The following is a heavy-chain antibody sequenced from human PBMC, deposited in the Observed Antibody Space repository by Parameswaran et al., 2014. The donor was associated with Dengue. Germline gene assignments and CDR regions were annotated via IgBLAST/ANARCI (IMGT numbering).Heavy chain of an antibody. D-gene: IGHD5-24*01. Sequence: RWIRQPPGKGLDGVSAISGSGGSTYYADSVKGPVSPISRDNSKNTLYLQMNSLRAEDTAVYYCAKERWLQLLYWGQEPGHRLL. CDR2: ISGSGGST. J-gene: IGHJ4*02. CDR3: AKERWLQLLY. V-gene: IGHV3-23*01.